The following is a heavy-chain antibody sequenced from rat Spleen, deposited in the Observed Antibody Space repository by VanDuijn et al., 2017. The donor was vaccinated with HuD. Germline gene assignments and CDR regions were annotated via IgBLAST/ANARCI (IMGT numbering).Heavy chain of an antibody. CDR1: GFSLISNG. V-gene: IGHV5-58*01. D-gene: IGHD1-11*01. J-gene: IGHJ2*01. CDR3: AKDLDYGPDY. CDR2: INTDGGTT. Sequence: VQLKESGPGLVQSSQTLSLTCTVSGFSLISNGVSWVRQPPGKGLEWVSSINTDGGTTYYPDSVKGRFTISRDNAENTVYLQMNSLRSEDTATYYCAKDLDYGPDYWGQGVMVTVSS.